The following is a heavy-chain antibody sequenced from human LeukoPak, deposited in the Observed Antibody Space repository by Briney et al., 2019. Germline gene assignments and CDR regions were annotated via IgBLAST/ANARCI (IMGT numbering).Heavy chain of an antibody. Sequence: ASVKFSCKASGYTFTGYYMHWVRQAPGQGLEWMGWINPNSGGTNYAQKFQRRVTMTRDTSISTAYMELSRLRSDDTAVYYCATSEYSSSFCIDYWGQGTLVTVSS. CDR1: GYTFTGYY. V-gene: IGHV1-2*02. D-gene: IGHD6-6*01. CDR2: INPNSGGT. CDR3: ATSEYSSSFCIDY. J-gene: IGHJ4*02.